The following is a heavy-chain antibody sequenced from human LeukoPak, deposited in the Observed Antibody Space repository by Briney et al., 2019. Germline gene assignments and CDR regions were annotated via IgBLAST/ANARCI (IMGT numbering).Heavy chain of an antibody. CDR3: AKGKGLSTMGTDLYFFDN. Sequence: GGSLRLSCAASGFSFSSYAMSGVRQAPGKGLEWVSTIRGSGSSTYYADSVKGRFTISRDNSKNTLYLQMNSLRAEDTAEYYCAKGKGLSTMGTDLYFFDNWGQGTLVTVSS. CDR2: IRGSGSST. D-gene: IGHD3-10*01. CDR1: GFSFSSYA. J-gene: IGHJ4*02. V-gene: IGHV3-23*01.